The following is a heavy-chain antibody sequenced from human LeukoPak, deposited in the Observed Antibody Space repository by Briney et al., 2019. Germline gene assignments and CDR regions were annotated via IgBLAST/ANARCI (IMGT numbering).Heavy chain of an antibody. CDR3: ARERTRSGSYSEYFDY. CDR2: IIPILGIA. D-gene: IGHD1-26*01. CDR1: GGTFSSYA. J-gene: IGHJ4*02. Sequence: ASVKVSCKASGGTFSSYAISWVRQAPGQGLEWMGRIIPILGIANYAQKFQGRVTITADESTSTAYMELSSLRSEDTAVYYCARERTRSGSYSEYFDYWGQGTLVTVSS. V-gene: IGHV1-69*04.